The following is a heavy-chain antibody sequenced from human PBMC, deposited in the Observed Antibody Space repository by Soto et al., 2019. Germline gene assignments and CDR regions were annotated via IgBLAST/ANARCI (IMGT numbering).Heavy chain of an antibody. CDR3: ARDYGPQRGYGMDV. J-gene: IGHJ6*02. Sequence: SETLSLTCTVSGGSISSGGYYWSWIRQHPGKGLEWIGYIYYSGSTYYNPPLKSRVTISVDTSKNQFSLKLGSVTAADTAVYYCARDYGPQRGYGMDVWGQGTTVTVSS. V-gene: IGHV4-31*03. CDR1: GGSISSGGYY. D-gene: IGHD4-17*01. CDR2: IYYSGST.